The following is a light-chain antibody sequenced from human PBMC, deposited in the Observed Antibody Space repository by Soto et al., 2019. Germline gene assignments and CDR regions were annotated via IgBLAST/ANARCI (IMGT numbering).Light chain of an antibody. CDR3: QQYDNLPVT. V-gene: IGKV1-33*01. Sequence: DIQMTQSPSSLSASVGDRVTITCQASQDISNYLNWYQQKPGKAPKLLIYDASNLETGVPSRFSGSGSGTDFTFTISSLQAEDIATYYCQQYDNLPVTLGGGTKVDIK. CDR1: QDISNY. CDR2: DAS. J-gene: IGKJ4*01.